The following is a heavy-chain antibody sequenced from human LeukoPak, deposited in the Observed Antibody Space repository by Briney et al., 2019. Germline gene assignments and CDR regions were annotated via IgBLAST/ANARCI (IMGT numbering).Heavy chain of an antibody. CDR3: ARVGGIVVVPAADHLNYGMDV. CDR1: GFTFSSYW. D-gene: IGHD2-2*01. V-gene: IGHV3-74*01. CDR2: INSDGSST. J-gene: IGHJ6*02. Sequence: GRSLRLSCAASGFTFSSYWMHWVRQAPGKGLVWVSRINSDGSSTSYADSVKGRFTISRDNAKNTLYLQMNSLRAEDTAVYYCARVGGIVVVPAADHLNYGMDVWGQGTTVTVSS.